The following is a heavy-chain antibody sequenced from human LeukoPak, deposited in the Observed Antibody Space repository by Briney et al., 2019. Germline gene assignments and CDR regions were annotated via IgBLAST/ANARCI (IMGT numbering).Heavy chain of an antibody. J-gene: IGHJ5*02. Sequence: PSETLSLTCAVYGGSFSGYYWSWIRQPPGEGLEWIGEINHSGSTNYNPSLKSRVTISVDTSKNQFSLKLSPVTAADTAVYYCARAGYYDSSGGWFDPWGQGTLVTVSS. CDR3: ARAGYYDSSGGWFDP. CDR2: INHSGST. CDR1: GGSFSGYY. V-gene: IGHV4-34*01. D-gene: IGHD3-22*01.